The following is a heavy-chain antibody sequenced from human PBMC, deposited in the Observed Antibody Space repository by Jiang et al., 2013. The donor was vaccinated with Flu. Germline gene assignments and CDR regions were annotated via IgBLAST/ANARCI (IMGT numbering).Heavy chain of an antibody. V-gene: IGHV3-30-3*01. CDR1: GFTFTSYA. CDR3: AREPSRGVTTAGTSLDY. J-gene: IGHJ4*02. Sequence: VQLLESGGGVVQPGRSLRLSCAASGFTFTSYAMHWVRQAPGKGLEWVAVISYDGSNKYYADSVKGRFTISRDNSKNTLYLQMNSLRAEDTAVYYCAREPSRGVTTAGTSLDYWGQGTLVTVS. D-gene: IGHD6-13*01. CDR2: ISYDGSNK.